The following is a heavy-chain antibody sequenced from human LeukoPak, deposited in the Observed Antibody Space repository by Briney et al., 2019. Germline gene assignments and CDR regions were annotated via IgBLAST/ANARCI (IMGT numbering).Heavy chain of an antibody. Sequence: ASVKVSCKVSGYTLTELSMHWVRQAPGKGLEWMGGFDPEDGETIYAQKFQGRVTITADKSTSTAYMELRSLRSDDTAVYYCARVWGGDCSSTSCYRGYFDYWGQGTLVTVSS. D-gene: IGHD2-2*02. CDR1: GYTLTELS. V-gene: IGHV1-24*01. J-gene: IGHJ4*02. CDR3: ARVWGGDCSSTSCYRGYFDY. CDR2: FDPEDGET.